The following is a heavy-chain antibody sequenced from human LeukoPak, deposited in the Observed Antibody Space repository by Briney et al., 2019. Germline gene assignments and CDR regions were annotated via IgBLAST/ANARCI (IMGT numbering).Heavy chain of an antibody. CDR1: GFTFSSYA. Sequence: PGGSLRLSCAASGFTFSSYAMSWVRQAPGKWLEWVSAISGSGGSTYYADSVKGRFTISRDNSKNTLYLQMNSLRAEDTAVYYCAREYYYDSSGPPDAFDIWGQGTMVTVSS. V-gene: IGHV3-23*01. J-gene: IGHJ3*02. D-gene: IGHD3-22*01. CDR2: ISGSGGST. CDR3: AREYYYDSSGPPDAFDI.